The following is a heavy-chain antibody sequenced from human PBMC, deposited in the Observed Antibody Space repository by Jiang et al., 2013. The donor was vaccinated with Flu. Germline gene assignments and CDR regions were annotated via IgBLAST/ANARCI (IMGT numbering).Heavy chain of an antibody. CDR1: GFTFSRYA. J-gene: IGHJ4*02. CDR3: AREPASSGWYSYFDY. D-gene: IGHD6-19*01. Sequence: VQLVESGGGVVQPGRSLRLSCAASGFTFSRYAIHWVRQAPGKGLEWVTLISYDEVNKRYADSVKGRFTISRDNSNNTVYLQMNSLRAEDTAVYYCAREPASSGWYSYFDYWGQGALVTVSS. V-gene: IGHV3-30-3*01. CDR2: ISYDEVNK.